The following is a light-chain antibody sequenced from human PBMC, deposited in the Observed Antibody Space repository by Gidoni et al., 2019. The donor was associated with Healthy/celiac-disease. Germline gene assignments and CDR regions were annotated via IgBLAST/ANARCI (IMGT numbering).Light chain of an antibody. CDR1: QSVLYSSNTKNY. J-gene: IGKJ2*01. Sequence: DIVMTQSPDSLAVSLGERATINCKSSQSVLYSSNTKNYLAWYQQKPGQPPKLLIYWASTRESGVPDRFSGSGSGTDFTLTISSLQAEDVAVYYCQQYYSTPRTFXXXTKLEIK. V-gene: IGKV4-1*01. CDR3: QQYYSTPRT. CDR2: WAS.